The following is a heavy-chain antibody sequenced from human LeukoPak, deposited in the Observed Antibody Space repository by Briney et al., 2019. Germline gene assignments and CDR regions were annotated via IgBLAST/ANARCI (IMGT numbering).Heavy chain of an antibody. D-gene: IGHD6-6*01. Sequence: SGPTLVKPTQTLTLTCTFSVFSLSTSGAGVGWIRKPPGKALEWLALIYWDDDKRYSPSLKSRLTITKDTSKNQVVLTMTNMDPVDTATYYCAHSRLVSRYFDYWGQGTLVTVSS. J-gene: IGHJ4*02. V-gene: IGHV2-5*02. CDR1: VFSLSTSGAG. CDR2: IYWDDDK. CDR3: AHSRLVSRYFDY.